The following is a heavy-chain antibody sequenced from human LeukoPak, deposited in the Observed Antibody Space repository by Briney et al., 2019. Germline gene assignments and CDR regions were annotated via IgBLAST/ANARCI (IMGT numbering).Heavy chain of an antibody. CDR1: GNTLRELP. D-gene: IGHD3-3*01. CDR3: ATRGSDFWSGFGF. V-gene: IGHV1-24*01. CDR2: FDPENAEI. J-gene: IGHJ4*02. Sequence: GASVKVSCKLSGNTLRELPIQWVRQAGGKGLEWMAGFDPENAEIVYAQKFQGRVTMTEDTSTNTAYMELTSLTSDDTALYYCATRGSDFWSGFGFWGQGTQVTVSS.